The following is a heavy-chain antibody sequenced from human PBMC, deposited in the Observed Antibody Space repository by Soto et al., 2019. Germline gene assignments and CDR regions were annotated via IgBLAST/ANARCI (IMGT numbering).Heavy chain of an antibody. CDR2: ISGSGGST. CDR3: AMPDLRWSNHY. V-gene: IGHV3-23*01. J-gene: IGHJ4*02. D-gene: IGHD2-21*01. CDR1: GFTFSSYA. Sequence: GGSLRLSCAASGFTFSSYAMSWVRQAPGKGLEWVSAISGSGGSTYYADSVKGRFTISRDNSKNTLYLQMNSLRAEDTAVYYCAMPDLRWSNHYWGQGTLVTVSS.